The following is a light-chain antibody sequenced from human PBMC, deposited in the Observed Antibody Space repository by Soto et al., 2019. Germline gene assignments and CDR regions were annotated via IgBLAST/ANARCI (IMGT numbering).Light chain of an antibody. CDR2: AAS. CDR1: QGISNS. V-gene: IGKV1-16*02. J-gene: IGKJ5*01. CDR3: QQYNSYPLT. Sequence: DIQMTQSPSSLSASVGDRVTITCRASQGISNSLAWFQQKPGKAPKSLIYAASSLRTGVPSKFSGSGSETDFTLTISSLQPEDFANYYCQQYNSYPLTFGQGTRLEIK.